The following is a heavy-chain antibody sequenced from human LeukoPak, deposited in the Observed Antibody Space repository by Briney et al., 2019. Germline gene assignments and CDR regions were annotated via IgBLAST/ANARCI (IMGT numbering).Heavy chain of an antibody. CDR1: GGSFSGYH. J-gene: IGHJ5*02. CDR2: INHSGST. V-gene: IGHV4-34*01. Sequence: SETLSLTCAAYGGSFSGYHWSWIRQPPGKGLEWIGEINHSGSTNYNPSLKSRVTISVDTSKNQFSLKLSSVTAADTAVYYCGRHRYDILRYRRGFDPWGQGTLVTVSS. D-gene: IGHD3-9*01. CDR3: GRHRYDILRYRRGFDP.